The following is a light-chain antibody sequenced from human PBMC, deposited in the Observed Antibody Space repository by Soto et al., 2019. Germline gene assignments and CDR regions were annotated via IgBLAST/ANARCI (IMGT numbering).Light chain of an antibody. Sequence: QSVLTQPPSVSGAPGQRVTISCTGSRSNIGAVYNVHWYQQLPGTAPKLLIYGDIDRPSGVPDRFSGSKSGTSASLAITGLQAEDEADYCCQSYDSSLRGVLFGGGTKLTVL. CDR2: GDI. V-gene: IGLV1-40*01. CDR1: RSNIGAVYN. J-gene: IGLJ2*01. CDR3: QSYDSSLRGVL.